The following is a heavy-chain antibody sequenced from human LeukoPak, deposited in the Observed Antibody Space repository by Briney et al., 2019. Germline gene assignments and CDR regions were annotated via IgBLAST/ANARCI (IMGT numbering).Heavy chain of an antibody. CDR1: GGSFSGYY. CDR3: ARILPQLWLPEY. V-gene: IGHV4-34*01. Sequence: PSETLSLTCAVYGGSFSGYYWSWIRQPPGKGLEWIGEINHSGSTNYNPSLKSRVTISVDTSKNQFSLKLSSVTAADTAVYYCARILPQLWLPEYWGQGTLVTVSS. J-gene: IGHJ4*02. D-gene: IGHD5-18*01. CDR2: INHSGST.